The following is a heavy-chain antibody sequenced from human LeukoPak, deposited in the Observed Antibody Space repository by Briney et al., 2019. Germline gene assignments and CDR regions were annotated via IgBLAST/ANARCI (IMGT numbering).Heavy chain of an antibody. V-gene: IGHV3-21*01. J-gene: IGHJ4*02. CDR3: ARIGGGFYYDSSGSFD. CDR1: GFTFSSYS. CDR2: ISSSSTYI. D-gene: IGHD3-22*01. Sequence: PGGSLRLSCAASGFTFSSYSMNWVRQAPGKGLEWVSSISSSSTYIYYADSVKGRFTISRDNAKNSLYLQMNSLRAEDTAVYYCARIGGGFYYDSSGSFDWGQGTLVTVSS.